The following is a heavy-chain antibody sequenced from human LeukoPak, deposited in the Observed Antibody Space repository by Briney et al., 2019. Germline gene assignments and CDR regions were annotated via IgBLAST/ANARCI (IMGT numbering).Heavy chain of an antibody. CDR2: IYYSGST. D-gene: IGHD5-24*01. V-gene: IGHV4-59*01. CDR3: ARTLEMATIKNAFDI. CDR1: GGSISSYY. J-gene: IGHJ3*02. Sequence: SETLSLTCTVSGGSISSYYWSWIRQPPGKGLEWIGYIYYSGSTNYNPSLKSRVTISVDTSKNQFSLKLSSVTAADTAVYYCARTLEMATIKNAFDIWGQGTMVTVSS.